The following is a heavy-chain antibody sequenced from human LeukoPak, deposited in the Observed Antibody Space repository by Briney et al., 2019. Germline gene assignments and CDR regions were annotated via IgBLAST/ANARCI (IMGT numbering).Heavy chain of an antibody. V-gene: IGHV3-69-1*01. CDR1: GFVFSRDN. J-gene: IGHJ4*02. CDR2: ISENI. Sequence: GGFLRLSCTASGFVFSRDNMNWVRQAPGKGLEWVSHISENIYHADSVKGRFTISRDNAKNSLYLQMSNLRAEDTAMYYCVREIGRPKTFYFNSWGRGTLVIVSS. CDR3: VREIGRPKTFYFNS.